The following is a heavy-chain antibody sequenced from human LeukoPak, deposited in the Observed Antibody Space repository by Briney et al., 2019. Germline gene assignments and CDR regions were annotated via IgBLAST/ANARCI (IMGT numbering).Heavy chain of an antibody. CDR3: ARHIGNYYVDS. D-gene: IGHD1-7*01. Sequence: SETLSLTCTVSGGSISSYYWSWIRQPPGKGLEWIGYIYYSGSTNYNPSLKSRVTISVDTSKNQFSLKLTSVTAADTAVYSSARHIGNYYVDSWGRGTLVTVSS. J-gene: IGHJ4*02. CDR2: IYYSGST. CDR1: GGSISSYY. V-gene: IGHV4-59*08.